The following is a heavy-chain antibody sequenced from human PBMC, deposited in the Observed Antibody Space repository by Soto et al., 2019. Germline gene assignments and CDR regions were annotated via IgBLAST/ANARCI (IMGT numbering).Heavy chain of an antibody. V-gene: IGHV4-59*06. CDR3: ARQSSGYDSNYYYYMDV. Sequence: SETLSLTCTVSGGSISSYYWSWIRQPPGKGLEWIGYIYYSGSTYYNPSLKSRVTISVDTSKNQFSLKLSSVTAADTAVYYCARQSSGYDSNYYYYMDVWGKGTTVTVSS. J-gene: IGHJ6*03. CDR1: GGSISSYY. D-gene: IGHD5-12*01. CDR2: IYYSGST.